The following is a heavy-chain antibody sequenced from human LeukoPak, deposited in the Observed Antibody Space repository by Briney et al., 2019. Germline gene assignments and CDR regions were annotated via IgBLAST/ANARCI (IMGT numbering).Heavy chain of an antibody. V-gene: IGHV4-59*12. J-gene: IGHJ5*02. Sequence: SETLSLTCTVSGGSISSYYWSWIRQPPGKGLEWIGYIYYSGSTNYNPSLKSRVTISVDTSKNQFSLKLSSVTAADTAVYYCARDLDTAMVSPWGQGTLVTVSS. CDR2: IYYSGST. CDR1: GGSISSYY. CDR3: ARDLDTAMVSP. D-gene: IGHD5-18*01.